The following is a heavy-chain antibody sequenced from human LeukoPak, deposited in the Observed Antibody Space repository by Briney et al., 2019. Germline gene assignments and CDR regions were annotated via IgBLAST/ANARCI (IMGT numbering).Heavy chain of an antibody. D-gene: IGHD1-26*01. CDR1: GFTFSSYG. CDR3: ARGSGSFRTIYFDY. V-gene: IGHV3-30*03. CDR2: ISYDGSNK. J-gene: IGHJ4*02. Sequence: GRSLRLSCAASGFTFSSYGMHWVRQAPGKGLEWVAVISYDGSNKYYADSVKGRFTISRDNSKNTLYLQMNSLRAEDTAVYYCARGSGSFRTIYFDYWGQGTLVTVSS.